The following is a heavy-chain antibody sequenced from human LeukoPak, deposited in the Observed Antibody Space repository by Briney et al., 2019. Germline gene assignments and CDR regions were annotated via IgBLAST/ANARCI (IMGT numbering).Heavy chain of an antibody. CDR3: ARSLSSGWFPFDY. V-gene: IGHV4-59*01. D-gene: IGHD6-19*01. Sequence: SETLSLTCTVSGGSISTYFWSWIRQPPGKGLEWIGYIYYSGSTNYNPSLKSRVTISLDTSKNQFSLKLSSVTAADTAVYYCARSLSSGWFPFDYWGQGTLVTVSS. CDR1: GGSISTYF. J-gene: IGHJ4*02. CDR2: IYYSGST.